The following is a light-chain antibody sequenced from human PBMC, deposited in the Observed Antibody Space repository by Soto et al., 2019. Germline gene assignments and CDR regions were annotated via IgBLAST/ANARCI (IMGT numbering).Light chain of an antibody. V-gene: IGKV1-17*01. J-gene: IGKJ1*01. Sequence: DIQMTKSPSSLSASVGDGVTVTCRASQDIRNDLGWYQQKPGKAPKRLIYPASSLQSGVPSRFSGSGSETEFTLTISRLQPEDSATYYCLQNHSLPPTFVPGTKVEIK. CDR2: PAS. CDR1: QDIRND. CDR3: LQNHSLPPT.